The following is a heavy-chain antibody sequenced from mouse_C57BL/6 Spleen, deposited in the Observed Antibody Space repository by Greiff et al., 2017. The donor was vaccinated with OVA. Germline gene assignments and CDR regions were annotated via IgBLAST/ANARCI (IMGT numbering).Heavy chain of an antibody. J-gene: IGHJ2*01. V-gene: IGHV5-4*01. Sequence: EVKLVESGGGLVKPGGSLKLSCAASGFTFPRSAMSWVRQTPEKRLEWVAIISDGGSYTYYPANVKGRFTITRDNSKSNLYLQMNHLKSEDTAMYYCARESYYGSHFDYWGQGTTLTVSA. CDR1: GFTFPRSA. CDR3: ARESYYGSHFDY. D-gene: IGHD2-1*01. CDR2: ISDGGSYT.